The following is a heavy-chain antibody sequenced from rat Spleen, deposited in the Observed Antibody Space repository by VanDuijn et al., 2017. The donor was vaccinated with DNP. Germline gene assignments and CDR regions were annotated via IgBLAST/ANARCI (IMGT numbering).Heavy chain of an antibody. CDR1: GFTFSSHW. J-gene: IGHJ2*01. V-gene: IGHV5-58*01. CDR3: AKDGTSDVYNHFDY. D-gene: IGHD4-1*01. CDR2: INKDGGGT. Sequence: EVQVVETGGGLVQPGRSLKLSCVASGFTFSSHWMYWIRQVPGKGLDWVASINKDGGGTYYQDSVKGRFTISRDNAENTVYLQMNSLSSEDTATYYCAKDGTSDVYNHFDYWSQGVMVTVSS.